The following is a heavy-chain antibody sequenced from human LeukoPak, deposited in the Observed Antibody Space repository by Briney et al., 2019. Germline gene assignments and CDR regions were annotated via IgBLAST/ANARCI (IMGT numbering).Heavy chain of an antibody. J-gene: IGHJ3*02. Sequence: SQTLSLTCTVSGGSISSGSYYWSWIRQPAGKGLEWIGRIYTSGSTNYNPSLKSRVTISVDTSKNQFSLKLSSVTAADTAVYYCARDRRPDTAMGRGAFDIWGQGTMVTVSS. V-gene: IGHV4-61*02. CDR3: ARDRRPDTAMGRGAFDI. CDR1: GGSISSGSYY. CDR2: IYTSGST. D-gene: IGHD5-18*01.